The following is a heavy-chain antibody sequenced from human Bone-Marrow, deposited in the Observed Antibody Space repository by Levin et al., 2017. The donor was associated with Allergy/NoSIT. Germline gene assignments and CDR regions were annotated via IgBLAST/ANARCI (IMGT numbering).Heavy chain of an antibody. V-gene: IGHV1-58*01. CDR1: GFTFTSSA. J-gene: IGHJ4*02. Sequence: SVKVSCKASGFTFTSSAVQWVRQARGQRLEWIGWIVVGSGNTNYAQKFQERVTITRDMSTSTAYMELSSLRSEDTAVYYCAADGSFSKYSGYDLEGFDYWGQGTLVTVSS. CDR2: IVVGSGNT. D-gene: IGHD5-12*01. CDR3: AADGSFSKYSGYDLEGFDY.